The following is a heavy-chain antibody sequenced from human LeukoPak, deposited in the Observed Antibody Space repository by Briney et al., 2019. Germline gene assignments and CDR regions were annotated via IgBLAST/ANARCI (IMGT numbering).Heavy chain of an antibody. CDR1: GYALTDLS. D-gene: IGHD1-26*01. Sequence: ASVKVSCKVSGYALTDLSVHWVRQAPGKGLEWMGGYDPEDGETIFAQKFQGRVTMTEDTSTDTAYMDLSSLRAEDTAVYYCARAGSGSHPKELGAFDIWGQGTMVTVSS. J-gene: IGHJ3*02. CDR2: YDPEDGET. V-gene: IGHV1-24*01. CDR3: ARAGSGSHPKELGAFDI.